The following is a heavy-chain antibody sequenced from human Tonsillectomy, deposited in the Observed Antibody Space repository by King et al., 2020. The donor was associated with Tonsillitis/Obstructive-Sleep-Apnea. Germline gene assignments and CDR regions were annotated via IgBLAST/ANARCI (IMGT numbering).Heavy chain of an antibody. Sequence: VQLVESGGGLVQPGGSLRLSCASSGFTFSNYDMSWVRQAPGKGLECVSTISGSGGHTYYADAVKGRFTISRDNSKNTLYLHLNSLRADDTAVYYCARGSDDFYYWGQGTLVTVSS. CDR2: ISGSGGHT. D-gene: IGHD3-3*01. CDR1: GFTFSNYD. CDR3: ARGSDDFYY. J-gene: IGHJ4*02. V-gene: IGHV3-23*04.